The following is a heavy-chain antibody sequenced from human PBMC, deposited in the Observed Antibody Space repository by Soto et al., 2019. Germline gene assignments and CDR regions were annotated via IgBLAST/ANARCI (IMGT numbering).Heavy chain of an antibody. CDR2: LNPGSGDT. Sequence: ASVKVSCKASGYSFTNNDVSWVRQATGQGLEWMGCLNPGSGDTGSAQKFQGGVTMTRAISIAPAYMELNNLRSDDTAIYYCARMETFGSLNWFDPWGQGTLVTVSS. J-gene: IGHJ5*02. CDR1: GYSFTNND. V-gene: IGHV1-8*01. D-gene: IGHD3-16*01. CDR3: ARMETFGSLNWFDP.